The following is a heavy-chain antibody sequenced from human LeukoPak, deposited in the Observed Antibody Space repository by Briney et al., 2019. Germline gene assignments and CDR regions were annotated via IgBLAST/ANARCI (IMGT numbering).Heavy chain of an antibody. CDR2: IYYSGST. Sequence: SETLSLTCTVSGGSISSYYWSWIRQPPGKGLEWIGYIYYSGSTNYNPSLKSRVTISVDTSKDQFSLKLSSVTAADTAVYYCARRTSVGAVDYWGQGTLVTVSS. V-gene: IGHV4-59*01. D-gene: IGHD1-26*01. CDR1: GGSISSYY. J-gene: IGHJ4*02. CDR3: ARRTSVGAVDY.